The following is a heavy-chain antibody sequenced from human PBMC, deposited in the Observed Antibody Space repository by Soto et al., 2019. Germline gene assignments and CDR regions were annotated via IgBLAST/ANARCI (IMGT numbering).Heavy chain of an antibody. J-gene: IGHJ6*02. CDR3: ASKVPAAETPAYYYYGMDV. CDR2: IYSGGST. Sequence: EVQLVESGGGLVQPGGSLRLSCAASGFTVSSNYMSWVRQAPGKGLEWVSVIYSGGSTYYADSVKGRFTISRDNSKNTLYLQMNSLRAEDTAVYYCASKVPAAETPAYYYYGMDVWGQGTTVTVSS. CDR1: GFTVSSNY. D-gene: IGHD2-2*01. V-gene: IGHV3-66*01.